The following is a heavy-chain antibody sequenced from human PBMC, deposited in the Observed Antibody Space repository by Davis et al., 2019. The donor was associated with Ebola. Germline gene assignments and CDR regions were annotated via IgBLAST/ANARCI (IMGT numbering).Heavy chain of an antibody. Sequence: GESLKISCAASGFSFSMYWMSWVRQAPGKGLEWVANIKQDGSEKYYVDSVKGRFTISRDNAKNSLYLQMNSLRAEDMAVYYCAKCDYGDYGIDYWGQGTLVTVSS. V-gene: IGHV3-7*03. D-gene: IGHD4-17*01. CDR3: AKCDYGDYGIDY. CDR2: IKQDGSEK. CDR1: GFSFSMYW. J-gene: IGHJ4*02.